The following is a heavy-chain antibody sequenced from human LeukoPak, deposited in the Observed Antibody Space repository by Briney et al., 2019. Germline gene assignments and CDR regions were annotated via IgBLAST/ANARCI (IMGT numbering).Heavy chain of an antibody. Sequence: AETLSLTCAVHGGSFSGYYWSWIRQPPGKGMEWIGEINHSGSTNYNPSLKSRVTISVDTSKNQFSLKLSSVTAADTAVYYCARIGLEDYFDYWGQGTLVSVSS. D-gene: IGHD3-3*01. CDR1: GGSFSGYY. CDR3: ARIGLEDYFDY. V-gene: IGHV4-34*01. CDR2: INHSGST. J-gene: IGHJ4*02.